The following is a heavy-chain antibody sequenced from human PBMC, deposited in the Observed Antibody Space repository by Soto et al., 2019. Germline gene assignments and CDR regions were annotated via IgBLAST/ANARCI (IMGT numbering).Heavy chain of an antibody. D-gene: IGHD2-21*01. CDR2: INSDGSTT. CDR1: GFTFSNYW. V-gene: IGHV3-74*01. CDR3: LRIEFA. Sequence: EVQLVESGGGLVQPGGSLRLSCAASGFTFSNYWMHWVRQAPGKGLVWVSRINSDGSTTDYADSVKGRFTISRDNAKNTLYLQMNILRAEDTAVYYCLRIEFAWGQGTLVTVSS. J-gene: IGHJ4*02.